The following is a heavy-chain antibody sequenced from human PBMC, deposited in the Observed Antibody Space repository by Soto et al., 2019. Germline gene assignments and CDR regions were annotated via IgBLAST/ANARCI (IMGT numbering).Heavy chain of an antibody. V-gene: IGHV5-51*01. D-gene: IGHD3-16*01. Sequence: PGESLKISCKGSGYSFTSYWIGWVRQMPGKGLEWMGIIYPGDSDTRYSPSFQGQVTISADKSISTAYLQWSSLKASDTAMYYCASSLLEQPGEHYYYYGMDVWGQGTTVTVSS. J-gene: IGHJ6*02. CDR2: IYPGDSDT. CDR1: GYSFTSYW. CDR3: ASSLLEQPGEHYYYYGMDV.